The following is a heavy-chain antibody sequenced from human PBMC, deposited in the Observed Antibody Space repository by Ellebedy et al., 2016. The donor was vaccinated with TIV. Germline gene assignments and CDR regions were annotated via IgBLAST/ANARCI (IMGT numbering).Heavy chain of an antibody. D-gene: IGHD5-24*01. CDR1: GYTFTGYY. J-gene: IGHJ4*02. Sequence: AASVKVSCKASGYTFTGYYIHWVRQAPGEGLEWMGRINPERGDTDYAQKFQGRVTMTRDTSISTAYMEMSRLRSDDTAVYFCARGLGWLQRDSDYWGQGTLVTVSS. CDR3: ARGLGWLQRDSDY. CDR2: INPERGDT. V-gene: IGHV1-2*06.